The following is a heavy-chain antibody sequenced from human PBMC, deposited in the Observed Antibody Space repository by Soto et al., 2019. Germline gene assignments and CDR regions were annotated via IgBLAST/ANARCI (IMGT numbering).Heavy chain of an antibody. J-gene: IGHJ4*02. V-gene: IGHV3-11*01. CDR3: ARDLVNLEGDPGIVDY. CDR1: GFTFSDYY. Sequence: GGSLRLSCAASGFTFSDYYMSWIRQAPGKGLEWVSYISSSGSTIYYADSVKGRFTISRDNAKNSLYLQMNSLRAEDTAVYYCARDLVNLEGDPGIVDYWGQGTLVTVSS. CDR2: ISSSGSTI. D-gene: IGHD2-21*01.